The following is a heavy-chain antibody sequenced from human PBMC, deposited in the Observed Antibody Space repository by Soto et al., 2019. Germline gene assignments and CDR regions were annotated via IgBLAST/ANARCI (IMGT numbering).Heavy chain of an antibody. V-gene: IGHV3-64*01. D-gene: IGHD6-19*01. CDR3: ARGGLYIAVAGRTFDY. CDR1: GFTFSSYA. Sequence: EVQLVESGGGLVQPGGSLRLSCAASGFTFSSYAMHWVRQAPGKGLEYVSAISSNEGSTYYANSVKGRSTISRDNSKNTLYLQMGSLRTEDMAVYYCARGGLYIAVAGRTFDYWGQGTLVTVSS. J-gene: IGHJ4*02. CDR2: ISSNEGST.